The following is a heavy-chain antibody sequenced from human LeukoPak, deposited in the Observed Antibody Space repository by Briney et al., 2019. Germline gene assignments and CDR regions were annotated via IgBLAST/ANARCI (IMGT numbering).Heavy chain of an antibody. V-gene: IGHV4-30-4*01. Sequence: SETLSLTCTVSGGSISSGDYYWSWIRQPPGKGLEWIGYIYYSGSTYYNPSLKSRVTISVDTSKNQFSLKLSSVTAADTAVYYCARDRPGVVVVAATPEYAFDIWGQGTMVTVSS. D-gene: IGHD2-15*01. CDR3: ARDRPGVVVVAATPEYAFDI. J-gene: IGHJ3*02. CDR2: IYYSGST. CDR1: GGSISSGDYY.